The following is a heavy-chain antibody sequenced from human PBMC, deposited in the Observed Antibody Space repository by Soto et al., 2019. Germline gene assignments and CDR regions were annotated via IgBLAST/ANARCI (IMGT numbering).Heavy chain of an antibody. Sequence: ASVKVSCKASGYTFTGYYMHWVRQAPGQGLEWMGWINPNSGGTNYAQKFQGWVTMTRDTSISTAYMELSRLRSDDTAVYYCARGSWYAGKSAYYYMDVWGKGTTVTVSS. CDR3: ARGSWYAGKSAYYYMDV. V-gene: IGHV1-2*04. CDR2: INPNSGGT. CDR1: GYTFTGYY. D-gene: IGHD6-13*01. J-gene: IGHJ6*03.